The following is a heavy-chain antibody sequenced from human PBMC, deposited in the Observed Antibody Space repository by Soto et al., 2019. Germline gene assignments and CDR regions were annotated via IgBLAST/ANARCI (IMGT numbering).Heavy chain of an antibody. J-gene: IGHJ6*02. Sequence: GGSLRLSCAASGFTFSSYGMHWVRQAPGKGLEWVAVISYDGSNKYYADSVKGRFTISRDNSKNTLYLQMNSLRAEDTAVYYCAREVSEWRTYGGNSVYYYYGMDVWGQGTTVTVSS. CDR2: ISYDGSNK. V-gene: IGHV3-30*03. CDR3: AREVSEWRTYGGNSVYYYYGMDV. CDR1: GFTFSSYG. D-gene: IGHD4-17*01.